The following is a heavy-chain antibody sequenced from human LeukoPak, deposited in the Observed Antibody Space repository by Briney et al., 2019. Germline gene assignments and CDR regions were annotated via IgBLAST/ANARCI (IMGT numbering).Heavy chain of an antibody. CDR3: ARVVAIGVVIIKHYFDY. V-gene: IGHV4-59*11. CDR1: GGSISSHY. D-gene: IGHD3-3*01. J-gene: IGHJ4*02. Sequence: SETLSLTCTVSGGSISSHYWSWIRQPPGKGLEWIGYIYYSGSTNYNPSLKSRVTISVDTSKNQFSLKLSSVTAADTAVYYCARVVAIGVVIIKHYFDYWGQGTLVTVSS. CDR2: IYYSGST.